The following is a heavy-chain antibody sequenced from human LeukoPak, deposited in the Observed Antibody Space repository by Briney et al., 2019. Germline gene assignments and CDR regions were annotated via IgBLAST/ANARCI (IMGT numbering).Heavy chain of an antibody. CDR2: IYSVGST. CDR3: ARGLIVGPRIRSDAFDI. CDR1: GFTVSRNY. J-gene: IGHJ3*02. Sequence: GGSLRLSCAASGFTVSRNYMSWVRQAPGKGLEWVSVIYSVGSTHYADSVKGRFTISRDNSKNTLSLQMHSLRAEDTAVYYCARGLIVGPRIRSDAFDIWGQGTMVTVSS. V-gene: IGHV3-66*01. D-gene: IGHD1-26*01.